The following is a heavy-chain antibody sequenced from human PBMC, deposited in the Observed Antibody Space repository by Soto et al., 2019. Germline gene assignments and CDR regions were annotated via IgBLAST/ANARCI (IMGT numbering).Heavy chain of an antibody. Sequence: EAQLLESGGGLVQPGGSLRLSCVASGFTFSTYAMSWVRQAPGKGLEWVTALTPSGGETFYADSVNGRFTISRDNSMNALYLQMNSLRIEDTAVYYCALTRGYGVFDAYDIWGQGTMVTVSS. J-gene: IGHJ3*02. CDR2: LTPSGGET. CDR3: ALTRGYGVFDAYDI. D-gene: IGHD4-17*01. CDR1: GFTFSTYA. V-gene: IGHV3-23*01.